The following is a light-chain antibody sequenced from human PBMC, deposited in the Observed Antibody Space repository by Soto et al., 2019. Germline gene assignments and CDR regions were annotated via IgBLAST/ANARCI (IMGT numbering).Light chain of an antibody. Sequence: DIVMTQSPDSLAVSLGERATINCKSSQSVLYSSNNQNHLTWYQQKPGQPPKLLIYWASTRESGVPDRFSGSGSGTDFTLTISSLQAEDVAVYYCQQYFSTPFTFGGGTKVEIK. J-gene: IGKJ4*01. CDR1: QSVLYSSNNQNH. CDR2: WAS. V-gene: IGKV4-1*01. CDR3: QQYFSTPFT.